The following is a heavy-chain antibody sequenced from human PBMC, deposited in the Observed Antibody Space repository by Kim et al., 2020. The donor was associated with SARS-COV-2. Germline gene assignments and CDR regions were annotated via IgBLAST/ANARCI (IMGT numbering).Heavy chain of an antibody. CDR3: TSQITGTYFEY. Sequence: ASVKVSCKASGYAFTDYHLHWVRQAPGKGLEWMGWINPKSGDTNYARKFQGRVTMTRDTSISTVYMELSSLRSDDTAVFYCTSQITGTYFEYWGQGTLVTVS. V-gene: IGHV1-2*02. J-gene: IGHJ4*02. CDR1: GYAFTDYH. D-gene: IGHD1-1*01. CDR2: INPKSGDT.